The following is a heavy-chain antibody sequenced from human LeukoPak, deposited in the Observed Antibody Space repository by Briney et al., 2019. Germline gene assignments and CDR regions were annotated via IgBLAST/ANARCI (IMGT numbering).Heavy chain of an antibody. J-gene: IGHJ3*02. Sequence: GRSLRLSCAASGFTFSSYGMHWVRQAPGKGLEWVAVIWYDGSNKYYADSVKGRFTISRDNSKNTLYLQMNSLRAEDTAVYYCAREVVVIIKDAFDIWGQGTMVTASS. V-gene: IGHV3-33*01. CDR2: IWYDGSNK. D-gene: IGHD3-22*01. CDR1: GFTFSSYG. CDR3: AREVVVIIKDAFDI.